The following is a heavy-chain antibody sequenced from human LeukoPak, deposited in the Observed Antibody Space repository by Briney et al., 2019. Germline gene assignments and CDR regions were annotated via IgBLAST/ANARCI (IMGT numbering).Heavy chain of an antibody. CDR1: GFTFSSYS. Sequence: QTGGSLRLSCAASGFTFSSYSMNWVRQAPGKGLEWVSYISSSSSTIYYADSVKGRFTISRDNAKNSLYLQLNSLRAEDTAVYYCVRGGTYYCSRTSCPFFDYWGHGTLVTVSS. V-gene: IGHV3-48*01. CDR2: ISSSSSTI. CDR3: VRGGTYYCSRTSCPFFDY. D-gene: IGHD2-2*01. J-gene: IGHJ4*01.